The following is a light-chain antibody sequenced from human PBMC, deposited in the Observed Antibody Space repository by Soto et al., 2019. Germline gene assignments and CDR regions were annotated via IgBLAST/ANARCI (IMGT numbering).Light chain of an antibody. CDR1: SSDVGGYNY. J-gene: IGLJ1*01. CDR3: STYISSSTLYV. Sequence: QSVLTQPASVSGSPGQSITISCTGTSSDVGGYNYVSWYQQHPGKAPKLMIYDVSNRPSGVSNRFSGSKSGNTASLTISGLQAEVEADYYCSTYISSSTLYVFGTGTKVNVL. CDR2: DVS. V-gene: IGLV2-14*01.